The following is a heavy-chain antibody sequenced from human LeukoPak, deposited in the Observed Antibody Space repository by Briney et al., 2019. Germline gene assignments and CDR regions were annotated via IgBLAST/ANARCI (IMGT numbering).Heavy chain of an antibody. D-gene: IGHD6-19*01. V-gene: IGHV3-21*04. CDR3: AKSSVRSIAVALEAFDI. J-gene: IGHJ3*02. CDR1: GFSLSSYS. Sequence: GGSLRLSCAASGFSLSSYSMNWIRQAPGKGLEWVSSISTDNSYRHYADSVKGRSTISRDNAKNSLYLQMNSLRAEDMALYYCAKSSVRSIAVALEAFDIWGQGTMVTVSS. CDR2: ISTDNSYR.